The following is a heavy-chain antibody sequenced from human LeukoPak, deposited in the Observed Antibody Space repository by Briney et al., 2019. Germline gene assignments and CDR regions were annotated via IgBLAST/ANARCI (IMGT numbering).Heavy chain of an antibody. CDR2: ISGSGGST. CDR3: AKDIGSFPYYFDY. Sequence: GGSLRLSCAASGFTFSSYAMSWVRQAPGKGLEWVSAISGSGGSTYYADSVRGRFTISRDNSKNTLYLQMNSLRAEDTAVYYCAKDIGSFPYYFDYWGQGTLVTVSS. J-gene: IGHJ4*02. CDR1: GFTFSSYA. V-gene: IGHV3-23*01. D-gene: IGHD6-13*01.